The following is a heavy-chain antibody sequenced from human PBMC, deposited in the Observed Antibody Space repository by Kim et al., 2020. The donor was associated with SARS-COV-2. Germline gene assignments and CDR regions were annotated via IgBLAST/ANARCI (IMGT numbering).Heavy chain of an antibody. Sequence: GSTSYNQSLEGRVTISVATSKNQFSLKLSPVTAADTAVYYCARDSSGSFDYWGQGTLVTVSS. J-gene: IGHJ4*02. D-gene: IGHD3-22*01. CDR2: GST. V-gene: IGHV4-31*02. CDR3: ARDSSGSFDY.